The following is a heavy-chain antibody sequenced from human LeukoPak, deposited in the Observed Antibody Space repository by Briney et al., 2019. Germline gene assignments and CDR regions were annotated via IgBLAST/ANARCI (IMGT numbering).Heavy chain of an antibody. D-gene: IGHD5-24*01. Sequence: GGSLRLSCAASGFTVSSNYMSWVRQAPGKGLEWVSVIYSGGSTYYADSEKGRFTISRDNSKNTLYLQMNSLRAEDTAVYYCARERDGYNWRYFDYWGQGTLVTVSS. CDR2: IYSGGST. CDR3: ARERDGYNWRYFDY. J-gene: IGHJ4*02. CDR1: GFTVSSNY. V-gene: IGHV3-53*01.